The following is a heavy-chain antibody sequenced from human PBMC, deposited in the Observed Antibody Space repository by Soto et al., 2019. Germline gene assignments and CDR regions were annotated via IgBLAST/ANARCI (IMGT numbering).Heavy chain of an antibody. CDR3: EVIEAGSNFDY. J-gene: IGHJ4*02. CDR2: IWYDGSNK. Sequence: GGSLRLSCAASGFTFSSYGMHWVRQAPGKGLEWVAVIWYDGSNKYYADSVKGRFTISRDNSKNTLYLQMNSLRAEDTAVYYCEVIEAGSNFDYWGQGTLVTVSS. D-gene: IGHD6-13*01. V-gene: IGHV3-33*01. CDR1: GFTFSSYG.